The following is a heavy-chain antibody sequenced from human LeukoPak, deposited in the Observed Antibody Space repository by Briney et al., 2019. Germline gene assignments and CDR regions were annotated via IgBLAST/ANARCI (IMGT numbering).Heavy chain of an antibody. Sequence: GGSLRLSCAASGFTVSSNYMHWVRQAPGEGLEWVSVIYSGGSTYYADSVKGRFSISRDNSKSTLYLQMNSLRAEDTAVYFCGGGWYFFDYWGQGTLVTVSS. D-gene: IGHD6-19*01. CDR1: GFTVSSNY. CDR3: GGGWYFFDY. CDR2: IYSGGST. J-gene: IGHJ4*02. V-gene: IGHV3-53*05.